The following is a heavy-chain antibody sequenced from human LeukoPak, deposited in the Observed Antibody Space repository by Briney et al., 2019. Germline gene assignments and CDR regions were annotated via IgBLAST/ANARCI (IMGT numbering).Heavy chain of an antibody. D-gene: IGHD6-13*01. CDR1: GFTFDDYG. V-gene: IGHV3-20*04. J-gene: IGHJ6*03. CDR2: IHWNGGST. CDR3: ARAYAAAGYYYYYMDV. Sequence: GGTLRLSCAASGFTFDDYGMSWVRQAPGKGLEWVAGIHWNGGSTGYVDSVKGRFTISRDNAKNSLYLQMNSLRAEDTALYYCARAYAAAGYYYYYMDVWGKGTTVTVSS.